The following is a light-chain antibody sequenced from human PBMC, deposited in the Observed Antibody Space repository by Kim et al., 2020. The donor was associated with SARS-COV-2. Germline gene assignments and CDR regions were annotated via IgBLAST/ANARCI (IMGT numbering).Light chain of an antibody. CDR2: EVS. CDR1: NRDVGGYNY. V-gene: IGLV2-8*01. CDR3: SSYAGSNPVV. J-gene: IGLJ2*01. Sequence: GPSVSISCTGPNRDVGGYNYVSWYQRNPGKAPKLMIYEVSKRPSGVPDRFSGSKSGNTASLTVSGLQAEDEADYYCSSYAGSNPVVFGGGTQMTVL.